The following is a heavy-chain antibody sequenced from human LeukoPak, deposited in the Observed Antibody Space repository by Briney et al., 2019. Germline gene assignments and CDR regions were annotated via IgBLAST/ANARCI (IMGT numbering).Heavy chain of an antibody. V-gene: IGHV3-7*03. Sequence: PWGSLRLSCAASGFTFTTYWISWVRQAPGKGLEWVANIKQDGTERYYVDSVKGRFTISRDNSKNTLYVQMNSLRAEDTAVYYCARWRRGGWSLDYWGQGTLVTVSS. J-gene: IGHJ4*02. CDR2: IKQDGTER. CDR1: GFTFTTYW. D-gene: IGHD6-19*01. CDR3: ARWRRGGWSLDY.